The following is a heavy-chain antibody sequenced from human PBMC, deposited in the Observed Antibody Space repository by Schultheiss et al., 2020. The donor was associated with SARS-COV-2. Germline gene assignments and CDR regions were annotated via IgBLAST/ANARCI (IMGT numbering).Heavy chain of an antibody. Sequence: GSLILSCTVSGGSISSSSYYWGWIRQPPGKGLEWIGSIYYSGSTYYNPSLKSRVTISVDTSKNQFSLKLSSVTAADTAVYYCARRGNIVVVVAANDAFDIWGQGTMVTVSS. V-gene: IGHV4-39*01. J-gene: IGHJ3*02. D-gene: IGHD2-15*01. CDR3: ARRGNIVVVVAANDAFDI. CDR2: IYYSGST. CDR1: GGSISSSSYY.